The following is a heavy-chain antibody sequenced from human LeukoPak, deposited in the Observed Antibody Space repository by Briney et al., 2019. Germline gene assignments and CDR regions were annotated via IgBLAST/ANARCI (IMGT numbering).Heavy chain of an antibody. V-gene: IGHV4-59*08. D-gene: IGHD3-22*01. CDR1: GGSISSYY. J-gene: IGHJ4*02. CDR2: IYYSGST. Sequence: PSETLSLTCIVSGGSISSYYWSWIRQPPGKGLEWIGYIYYSGSTNYNPSLKSRVTISVDTSKNQFSLKLSSVTAADTAVYYCAVLYYYDSSGYFDYWGQGTLVTVSS. CDR3: AVLYYYDSSGYFDY.